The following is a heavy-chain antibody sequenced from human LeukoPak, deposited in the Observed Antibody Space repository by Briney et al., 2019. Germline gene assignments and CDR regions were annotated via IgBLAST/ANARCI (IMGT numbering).Heavy chain of an antibody. V-gene: IGHV3-30*04. CDR3: AREGDYYDSSGYLDY. J-gene: IGHJ4*02. CDR2: ISYDGSNK. D-gene: IGHD3-22*01. CDR1: GFTFSSYA. Sequence: GRSLRLSCAASGFTFSSYAMHWVRQAPGKGLEWVAVISYDGSNKYYADSVKGRFTISRDNSKNTLYLQMNSLRAEDTAVYYCAREGDYYDSSGYLDYWGQGTLVTVSS.